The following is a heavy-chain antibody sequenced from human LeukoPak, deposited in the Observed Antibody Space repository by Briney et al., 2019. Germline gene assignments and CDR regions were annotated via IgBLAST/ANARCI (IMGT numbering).Heavy chain of an antibody. D-gene: IGHD3-9*01. CDR3: ARDLSQHFDWLLSGDT. J-gene: IGHJ5*02. CDR1: GFTFNAYW. V-gene: IGHV3-7*04. CDR2: IKQDGSQK. Sequence: GGSLRLSCAGSGFTFNAYWMTWVRQPPGKGLEWVANIKQDGSQKYYVDSVKGRFTISRDNAKNSAYLQMNRLRAEDTAVYYCARDLSQHFDWLLSGDTWGQGTLATVSS.